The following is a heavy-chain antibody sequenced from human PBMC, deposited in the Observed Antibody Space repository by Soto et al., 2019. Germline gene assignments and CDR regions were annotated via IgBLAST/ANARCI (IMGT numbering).Heavy chain of an antibody. V-gene: IGHV1-3*01. CDR2: INAGSGYT. Sequence: QVQLVQSGAEVKKPGASVKISCEASGYTFTNFSIHWVRQAPGQRLEWMGWINAGSGYTKYSRRFQDRLIITRDRSASTAYMELSILRSEDTAMFYCARGRGVIRNYYGMDVWGQGTMVTVSS. D-gene: IGHD3-3*02. CDR1: GYTFTNFS. CDR3: ARGRGVIRNYYGMDV. J-gene: IGHJ6*02.